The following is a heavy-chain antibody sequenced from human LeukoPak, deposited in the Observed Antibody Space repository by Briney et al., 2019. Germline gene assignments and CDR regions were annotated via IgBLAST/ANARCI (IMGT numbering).Heavy chain of an antibody. CDR3: ARLDSSGYYPDLQIDY. D-gene: IGHD3-22*01. Sequence: GGSLRLSCAASGFTFSSYSMNWVRQAPGKGLEWVAVISYDGSNKYYADSVKGRFTISRDNSKNTLYLQMNSLRAEDTAVYYCARLDSSGYYPDLQIDYWGQGTLVTVSS. CDR2: ISYDGSNK. V-gene: IGHV3-30*03. J-gene: IGHJ4*02. CDR1: GFTFSSYS.